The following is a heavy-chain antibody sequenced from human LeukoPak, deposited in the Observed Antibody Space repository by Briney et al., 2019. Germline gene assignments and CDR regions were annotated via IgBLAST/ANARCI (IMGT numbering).Heavy chain of an antibody. Sequence: GGSLRLSCAASGFKFTAYGMHWVRQAPGKGLEWVSYISSSSSTIYYADSVKGRFTISRDTSRSTLYLQMNSLRAEDAAVYYCAKAPVTSCRGAFCYPFDYWGQGTLVTVSS. D-gene: IGHD2-15*01. CDR1: GFKFTAYG. CDR3: AKAPVTSCRGAFCYPFDY. J-gene: IGHJ4*02. V-gene: IGHV3-48*01. CDR2: ISSSSSTI.